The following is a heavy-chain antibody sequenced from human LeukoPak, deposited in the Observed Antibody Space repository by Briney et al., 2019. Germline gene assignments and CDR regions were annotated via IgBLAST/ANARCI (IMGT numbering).Heavy chain of an antibody. V-gene: IGHV3-7*01. J-gene: IGHJ5*02. CDR2: IKQDGSEK. D-gene: IGHD5-12*01. Sequence: GGSLRLSCAASGFTFSNAWMSWVRQAPGKGLEWVANIKQDGSEKYYVDSVKGRFTISRDNAKNSLYVQMNSLRAEDTAVYYCTRRTLGYSGFDPWGQGTLVTVSS. CDR3: TRRTLGYSGFDP. CDR1: GFTFSNAW.